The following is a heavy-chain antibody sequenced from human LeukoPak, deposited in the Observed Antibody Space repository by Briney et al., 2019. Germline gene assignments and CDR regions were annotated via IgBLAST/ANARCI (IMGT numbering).Heavy chain of an antibody. CDR1: GFAFNNYP. CDR2: ISGSGAST. V-gene: IGHV3-23*01. D-gene: IGHD1-26*01. CDR3: AKDVGKWESLHFFDY. Sequence: GGSLRLSCAASGFAFNNYPMSWVRQAPGKGLEWVSVISGSGASTYYADSVKGRFTISRDDSRNTLYLQMNSLRGDDTAVYYCAKDVGKWESLHFFDYWGQGTLVTVSS. J-gene: IGHJ4*02.